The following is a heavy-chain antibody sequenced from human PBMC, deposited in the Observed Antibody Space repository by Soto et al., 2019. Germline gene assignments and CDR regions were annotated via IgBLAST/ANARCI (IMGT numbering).Heavy chain of an antibody. V-gene: IGHV3-21*01. CDR1: GFTFSDYS. D-gene: IGHD2-8*01. CDR2: ISSSSSYI. CDR3: ARVSDGIVLTSEW. J-gene: IGHJ4*02. Sequence: PGGSLRLSCAASGFTFSDYSVNWVRQAPGKGLEWVSFISSSSSYIYYADSVKGRFTISRDNAKNSVYLQMNSLRAEDTAVYYCARVSDGIVLTSEWWGQGTLVTVSS.